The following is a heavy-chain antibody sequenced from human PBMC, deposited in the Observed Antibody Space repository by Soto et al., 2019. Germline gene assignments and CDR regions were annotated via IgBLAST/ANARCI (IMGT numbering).Heavy chain of an antibody. CDR2: ISGSVGTT. V-gene: IGHV3-23*01. D-gene: IGHD6-19*01. J-gene: IGHJ4*02. Sequence: EVQLLESGGGLVQPGGSLRLSCEDSGFTFSSYAMSWVRQAPGKGLEWVSVISGSVGTTYYADSVKGRFTISRDNSKNTLYLQMKNLRAEDTAVYYCAKDHLFSGWTSGGYFAYGGQGALVTVSS. CDR3: AKDHLFSGWTSGGYFAY. CDR1: GFTFSSYA.